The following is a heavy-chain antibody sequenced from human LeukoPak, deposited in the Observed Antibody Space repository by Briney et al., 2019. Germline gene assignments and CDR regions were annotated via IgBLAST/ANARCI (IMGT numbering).Heavy chain of an antibody. J-gene: IGHJ4*02. CDR2: ISYDGSNK. CDR1: GFTFSSYA. V-gene: IGHV3-30-3*01. CDR3: ARVAGSYYNFDY. Sequence: PGGSLRLSCAASGFTFSSYAMHWVRQAPGKGLEWVAVISYDGSNKYYADSVKGRFTISRDNSKNTLYLQMNSLRAEDTAVYYCARVAGSYYNFDYWGQGTLVTVSS. D-gene: IGHD3-10*01.